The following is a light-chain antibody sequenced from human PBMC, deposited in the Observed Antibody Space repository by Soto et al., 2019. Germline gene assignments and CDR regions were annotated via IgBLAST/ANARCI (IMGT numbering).Light chain of an antibody. Sequence: DIQMTQSPSTLSASVGDRVTITCRASQYISSWLAWYQQKPGKAPKLLIYKASSLESGVPSRFSGSGSGTEFTLSISSLQPDDFATYRCLQNNSFWTFGQGTKVEIK. CDR1: QYISSW. CDR3: LQNNSFWT. V-gene: IGKV1-5*03. J-gene: IGKJ1*01. CDR2: KAS.